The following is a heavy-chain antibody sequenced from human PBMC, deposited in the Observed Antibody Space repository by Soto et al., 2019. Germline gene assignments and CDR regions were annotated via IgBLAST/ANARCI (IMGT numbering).Heavy chain of an antibody. CDR1: GYSFTSYW. D-gene: IGHD3-22*01. V-gene: IGHV5-10-1*01. Sequence: GESLKISCKGSGYSFTSYWISWVRQMPGKGLEWMGRIDPSDSYTNYSPSFQGHVTISADKSISTAYLQWSSLKASDTAMYYCARGEYYYDSSGYYIDYWGQGTLVTSPQ. J-gene: IGHJ4*02. CDR2: IDPSDSYT. CDR3: ARGEYYYDSSGYYIDY.